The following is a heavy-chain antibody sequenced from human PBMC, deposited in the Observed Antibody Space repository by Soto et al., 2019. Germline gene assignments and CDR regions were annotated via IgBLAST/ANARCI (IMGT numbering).Heavy chain of an antibody. V-gene: IGHV4-59*01. D-gene: IGHD1-26*01. CDR2: IYYSGST. CDR1: GGSISSYY. Sequence: QVQLQESGPGLVKPSETLSLTCIVSGGSISSYYWSWIRQPPGKGLEWIGYIYYSGSTNYNPSLKSRVTTSVDTSKNQFSLKLTSVTAADTAVYYCARGMGSPDYWGQGTLVTVSS. J-gene: IGHJ4*02. CDR3: ARGMGSPDY.